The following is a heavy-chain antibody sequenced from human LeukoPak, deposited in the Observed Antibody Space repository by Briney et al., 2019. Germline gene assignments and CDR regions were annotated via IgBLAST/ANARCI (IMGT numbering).Heavy chain of an antibody. CDR1: SGSISSSSYY. Sequence: SETLSLTCTVSSGSISSSSYYWGWIRQPPGKGLEWIGSIYYSGSTYYNPSLKSRVTISVDTSKNQFSLKLSSVTAADTAVYYCARRRSVVGFDYWGQGTLVTVSS. J-gene: IGHJ4*02. CDR3: ARRRSVVGFDY. CDR2: IYYSGST. D-gene: IGHD2-15*01. V-gene: IGHV4-39*01.